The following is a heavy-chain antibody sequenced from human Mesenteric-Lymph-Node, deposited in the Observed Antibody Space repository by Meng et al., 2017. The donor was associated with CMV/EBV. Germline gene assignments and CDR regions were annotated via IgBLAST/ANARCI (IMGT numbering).Heavy chain of an antibody. J-gene: IGHJ4*02. V-gene: IGHV4-31*03. Sequence: TCTVSGGSLRSGGYYWSWIRQPPGKGLEWIGYIYYSGSTYYNPSLKSRVTISVDTSKNQFSLKLSSVTAADTAVYYCASAVAGNFDYWGQGTLVTVSS. CDR1: GGSLRSGGYY. D-gene: IGHD6-19*01. CDR3: ASAVAGNFDY. CDR2: IYYSGST.